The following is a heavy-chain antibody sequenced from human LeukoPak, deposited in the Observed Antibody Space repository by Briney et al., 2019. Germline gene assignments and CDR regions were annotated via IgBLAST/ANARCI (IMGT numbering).Heavy chain of an antibody. Sequence: GGSLRLSCAASGFSVSSNHMNWVRQAPGQGLEWVSYISSSGSTIYYADSVKGRFTISRDNAKNSLYLQMNSLRAEDTAVYYCASSIFGGSTFDYWGQGTLVTVSS. CDR2: ISSSGSTI. CDR1: GFSVSSNH. V-gene: IGHV3-48*04. J-gene: IGHJ4*02. D-gene: IGHD3-3*01. CDR3: ASSIFGGSTFDY.